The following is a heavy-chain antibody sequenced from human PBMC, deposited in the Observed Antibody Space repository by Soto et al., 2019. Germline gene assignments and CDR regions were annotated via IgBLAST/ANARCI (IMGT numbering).Heavy chain of an antibody. V-gene: IGHV4-59*08. CDR1: SDSISSYY. CDR2: IDYSGNT. D-gene: IGHD1-1*01. CDR3: ARRIHNQGFEYYFDS. Sequence: KPSETLSLTCTVSSDSISSYYWIWIRQSPGKGLEWIGTIDYSGNTNYNPSLKSRITISVDTSKNQISLKLSSVTAADTAVYYCARRIHNQGFEYYFDSWGQGTLVTVSS. J-gene: IGHJ4*02.